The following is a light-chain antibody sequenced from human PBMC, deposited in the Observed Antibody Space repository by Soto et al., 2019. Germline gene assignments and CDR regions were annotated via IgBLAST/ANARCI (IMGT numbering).Light chain of an antibody. CDR1: QDISFY. CDR2: DAS. V-gene: IGKV1-33*01. Sequence: DIQMTQSPSSLSASVGDRVAITCQASQDISFYLNWYQEKPGKAPKLLIYDASYLETGVPSRFGGSGPGTDFTLTISSLEPEDFATYYWHQYVRIPPTFGQGTKLEIK. CDR3: HQYVRIPPT. J-gene: IGKJ2*01.